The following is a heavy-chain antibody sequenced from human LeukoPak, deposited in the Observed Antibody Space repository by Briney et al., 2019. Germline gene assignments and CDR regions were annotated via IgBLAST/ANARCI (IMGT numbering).Heavy chain of an antibody. Sequence: GGSLRLSCAASGFTFSSYGMSWVRQAPGKGLEWVSAISGSGGSTYYADSVKGRFTISRDNSKNTLYLQMNSLRAEDTAVYYCAKDSSGYLAEYFQHWGQGTLVTVSS. J-gene: IGHJ1*01. CDR3: AKDSSGYLAEYFQH. D-gene: IGHD3-22*01. V-gene: IGHV3-23*01. CDR2: ISGSGGST. CDR1: GFTFSSYG.